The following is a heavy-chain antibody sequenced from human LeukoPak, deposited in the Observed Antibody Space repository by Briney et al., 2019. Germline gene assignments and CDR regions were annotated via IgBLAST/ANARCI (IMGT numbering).Heavy chain of an antibody. Sequence: ESLKISCKGSGYSFTSYWIGWVRQMPGKGLEWMGIIYPGDSDTRYSPSFQGQVTISADKSISTAYLQWSSLKASDTAMYYCARLSRGYSYASYYYYMDVWGKGTTVTVSS. D-gene: IGHD5-18*01. CDR3: ARLSRGYSYASYYYYMDV. V-gene: IGHV5-51*01. CDR2: IYPGDSDT. CDR1: GYSFTSYW. J-gene: IGHJ6*03.